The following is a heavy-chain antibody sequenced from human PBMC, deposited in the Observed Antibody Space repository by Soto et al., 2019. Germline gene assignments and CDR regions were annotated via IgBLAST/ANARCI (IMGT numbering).Heavy chain of an antibody. CDR3: VRVGRLGGY. V-gene: IGHV3-7*03. D-gene: IGHD3-16*01. CDR2: IKEDGSEK. J-gene: IGHJ4*02. Sequence: EVQLVESGGGLVQPGGSLRLSCAASGFTFSNYWMSWVRQAPGKGLEWVANIKEDGSEKYYVDSVKGRFTISRDNAKNSLYLPMNSLRAEDTAVYYCVRVGRLGGYWGQGTLVTVSS. CDR1: GFTFSNYW.